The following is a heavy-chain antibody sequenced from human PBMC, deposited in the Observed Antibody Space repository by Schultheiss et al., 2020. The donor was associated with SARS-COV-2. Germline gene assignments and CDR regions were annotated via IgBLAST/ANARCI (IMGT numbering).Heavy chain of an antibody. V-gene: IGHV3-30*07. CDR3: AKGVRGVIVYYYYYMDV. CDR1: GFTFSSYA. CDR2: ISYDGSNK. J-gene: IGHJ6*03. D-gene: IGHD3-10*01. Sequence: GGSLRLSCAASGFTFSSYAMHWVRQAPGKGLEWVAVISYDGSNKYYADSVKGRFTISRDNSKNTLYLQMNSLRAEDTAVYYCAKGVRGVIVYYYYYMDVWGKGTTVTVSS.